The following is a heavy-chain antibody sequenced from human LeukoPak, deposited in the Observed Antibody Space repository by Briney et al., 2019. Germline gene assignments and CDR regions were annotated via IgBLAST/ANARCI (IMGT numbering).Heavy chain of an antibody. CDR2: IYYSGST. CDR1: GGSISSYY. J-gene: IGHJ4*02. Sequence: SETLSFTCSVSGGSISSYYWSWIRQPPGKGLEWIGYIYYSGSTNYNPSLKSRVTISVDMSKNQFSLKLNSVTAADTAVYYCASLTFSSSWYFYWGQGTLVTVSS. CDR3: ASLTFSSSWYFY. D-gene: IGHD6-13*01. V-gene: IGHV4-59*01.